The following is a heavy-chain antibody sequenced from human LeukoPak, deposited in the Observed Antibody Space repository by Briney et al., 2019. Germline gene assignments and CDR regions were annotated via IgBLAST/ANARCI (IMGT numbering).Heavy chain of an antibody. V-gene: IGHV1-18*01. CDR1: GYTFTSYG. CDR2: INAYNGNT. Sequence: ASVKVSCKASGYTFTSYGLSWVRQAPGQGLEWMGWINAYNGNTNYPQKLQDRVTMTTDTSTSTAYMELRSLRSDDTAVYYCARCPLRRASMTTVTTDWFDPWGQGTLVTVSS. CDR3: ARCPLRRASMTTVTTDWFDP. J-gene: IGHJ5*02. D-gene: IGHD4-17*01.